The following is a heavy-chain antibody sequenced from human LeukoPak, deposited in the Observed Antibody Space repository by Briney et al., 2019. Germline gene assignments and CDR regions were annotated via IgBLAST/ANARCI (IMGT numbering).Heavy chain of an antibody. CDR3: ASEPQNYYGSGV. CDR1: GFTFSSYE. V-gene: IGHV3-48*03. Sequence: GGSLRLSCAASGFTFSSYEMNWVRQAPGKGLEWVSYISSSGSTIYYADSVKGRFTISRDNAKNSLYLQVNSLRAEDTAVYYCASEPQNYYGSGVWGQGTLVTVSS. D-gene: IGHD3-10*01. J-gene: IGHJ4*02. CDR2: ISSSGSTI.